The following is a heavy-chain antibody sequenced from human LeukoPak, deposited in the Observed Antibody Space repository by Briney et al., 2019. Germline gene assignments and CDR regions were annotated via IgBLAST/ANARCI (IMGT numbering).Heavy chain of an antibody. CDR1: GFTFRKYW. J-gene: IGHJ4*02. D-gene: IGHD4-17*01. CDR3: ATDDYGPAGY. CDR2: INLDGSEK. V-gene: IGHV3-7*01. Sequence: PGGSLRLSCAASGFTFRKYWMSWVRQAPGKGLEWVANINLDGSEKYYVDSVKGRFTNSRNNAESTLYLQMNSLTAEDTAVYYCATDDYGPAGYGGRGTLVTVSS.